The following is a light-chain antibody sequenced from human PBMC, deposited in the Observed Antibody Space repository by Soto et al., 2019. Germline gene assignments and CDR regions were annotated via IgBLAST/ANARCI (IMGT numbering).Light chain of an antibody. CDR1: HNVSSY. J-gene: IGKJ5*01. CDR2: DAS. Sequence: VLTQSAATLSASPGERAALSCRASHNVSSYLAWYQQKPGQAPGLLIYDASNRAAGIPARFSGSGSGTDFTLTISSLEPADFAVYYCQHRSYWPITFGQGTRLEI. V-gene: IGKV3-11*01. CDR3: QHRSYWPIT.